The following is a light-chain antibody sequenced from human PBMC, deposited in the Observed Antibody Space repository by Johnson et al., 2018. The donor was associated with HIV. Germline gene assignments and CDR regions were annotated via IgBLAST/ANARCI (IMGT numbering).Light chain of an antibody. CDR3: GTWDTSLSAYV. CDR2: ENN. Sequence: QSVLTQPPSVSAAPGQKVTISCSGSTSNIGNNYVSWYQQLPGTAPKLVMHENNKRPSWIPDRFSGSKSGTSATLGITGLQTGDEADYYCGTWDTSLSAYVFGTGTTVTVL. CDR1: TSNIGNNY. J-gene: IGLJ1*01. V-gene: IGLV1-51*02.